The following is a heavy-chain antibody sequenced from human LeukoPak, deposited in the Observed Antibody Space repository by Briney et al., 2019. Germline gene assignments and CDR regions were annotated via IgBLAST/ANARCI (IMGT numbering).Heavy chain of an antibody. V-gene: IGHV3-30*18. D-gene: IGHD3-10*01. J-gene: IGHJ4*02. Sequence: PGGSLRLSCAASGFTFSSYGMNWVRQPPGKGLEWVAVISYDGSDKYYADYVKGRFTISRDNSKNTLHLQMNSLRAEDTAVYYCAKDRYGSGSYPYYFDYWGQGTLVTVSS. CDR3: AKDRYGSGSYPYYFDY. CDR1: GFTFSSYG. CDR2: ISYDGSDK.